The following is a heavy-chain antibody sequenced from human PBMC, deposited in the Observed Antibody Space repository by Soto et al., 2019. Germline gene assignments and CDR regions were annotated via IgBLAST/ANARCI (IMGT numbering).Heavy chain of an antibody. J-gene: IGHJ3*02. D-gene: IGHD3-22*01. CDR1: GGSISSYY. Sequence: QVQLQESGPGLVKPSETLSLTCSVSGGSISSYYWSWIRQSPGKGLEWIGYIYSSGSTNYNPSLKSRVTISVDXXRXQXXLKLSSVTAADTAVYYCARDLPPSYDSSGYSVFDIWGQGTMVTVSS. CDR3: ARDLPPSYDSSGYSVFDI. V-gene: IGHV4-59*01. CDR2: IYSSGST.